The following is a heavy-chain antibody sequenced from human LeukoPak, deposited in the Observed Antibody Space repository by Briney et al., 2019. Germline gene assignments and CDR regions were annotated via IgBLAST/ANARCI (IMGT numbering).Heavy chain of an antibody. J-gene: IGHJ4*02. Sequence: GGSLRLSCAASGFTFSSYAMSWVRQAPGKGLEWVSAISGSGGSTYYADSVKGRFTISRDNAKNSLYLQVNSLRAEDTAVYYCATLYNYGLGRYDYWGQGTLVTVSS. D-gene: IGHD3-10*01. V-gene: IGHV3-23*01. CDR2: ISGSGGST. CDR1: GFTFSSYA. CDR3: ATLYNYGLGRYDY.